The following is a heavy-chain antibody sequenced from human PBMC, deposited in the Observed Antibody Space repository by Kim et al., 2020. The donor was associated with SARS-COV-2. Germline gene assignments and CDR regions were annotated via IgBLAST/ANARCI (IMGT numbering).Heavy chain of an antibody. D-gene: IGHD3-10*01. CDR3: ARIRYYYGSGSFIPKWLNRDFIKYYYYYGMDV. CDR1: GYSFTSYW. V-gene: IGHV5-51*01. J-gene: IGHJ6*02. Sequence: GESLKISCKGSGYSFTSYWIGWVRQMPGKGLEWMGIIYPGDSDTRYSPSFQGQVTISADKSISTAYLQWSSLKASDTAMYYCARIRYYYGSGSFIPKWLNRDFIKYYYYYGMDVWGQGTTVTVSS. CDR2: IYPGDSDT.